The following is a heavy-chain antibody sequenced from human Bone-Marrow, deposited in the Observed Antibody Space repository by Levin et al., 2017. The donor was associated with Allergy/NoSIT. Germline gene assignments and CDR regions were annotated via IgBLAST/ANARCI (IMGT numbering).Heavy chain of an antibody. CDR2: ISSSGQTT. CDR1: SFSFDIYA. D-gene: IGHD3-16*01. CDR3: ARGQVVIWGSSPYYFDF. V-gene: IGHV3-23*01. Sequence: QAGGSLRLSCEASSFSFDIYALGWVRQTPGKELEYVSAISSSGQTTYYAESVKGRFTISRDNSKNTLYLHMNSLRAEDTGLYYCARGQVVIWGSSPYYFDFWGQGTLVTV. J-gene: IGHJ4*02.